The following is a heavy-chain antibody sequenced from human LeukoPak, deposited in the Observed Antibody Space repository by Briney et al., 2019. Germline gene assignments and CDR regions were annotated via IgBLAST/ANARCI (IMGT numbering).Heavy chain of an antibody. V-gene: IGHV3-30*02. CDR3: AKDYDSSGYTDY. D-gene: IGHD3-22*01. CDR1: GFTFSSYG. Sequence: GGSLRLSCAASGFTFSSYGMHWVRQAPGKGLEWVAFVRYDGSNKYYADSVKGRFTISRDNSKNTLYLQMNSLRAEDTAVYYCAKDYDSSGYTDYWGQGTLVTVSS. J-gene: IGHJ4*02. CDR2: VRYDGSNK.